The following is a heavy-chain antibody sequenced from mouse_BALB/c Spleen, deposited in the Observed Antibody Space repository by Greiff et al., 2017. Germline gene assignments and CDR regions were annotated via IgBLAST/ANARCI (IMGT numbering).Heavy chain of an antibody. CDR1: GFTFSSYA. Sequence: EVKLVESGGGLVKPGGSLKLSCAASGFTFSSYAMSWVRQTPEKRLEWVASISSGGSTYYPDSVMGRFTISRDNARNILYLQMSSLRSEDTAMYYCARGVYDYDFDYWGQGTTLTVSS. CDR3: ARGVYDYDFDY. V-gene: IGHV5-6-5*01. CDR2: ISSGGST. J-gene: IGHJ2*01. D-gene: IGHD2-4*01.